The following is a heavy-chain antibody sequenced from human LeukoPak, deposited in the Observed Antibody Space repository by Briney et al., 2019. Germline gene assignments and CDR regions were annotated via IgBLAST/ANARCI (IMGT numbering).Heavy chain of an antibody. CDR2: ISYSGST. J-gene: IGHJ4*02. CDR3: ARLEWELNFDY. D-gene: IGHD1-26*01. CDR1: GGSISSSSHY. V-gene: IGHV4-39*01. Sequence: PSETLSLTCTVSGGSISSSSHYWGWIRQPPGKGLEWIGSISYSGSTSYNPSLKSRVTISLDTSKNQFSLNLISVTAADTAVYYCARLEWELNFDYWGQGTLVTVSS.